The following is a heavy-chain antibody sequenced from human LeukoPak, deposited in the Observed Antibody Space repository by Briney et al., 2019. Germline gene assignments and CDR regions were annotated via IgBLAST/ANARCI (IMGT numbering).Heavy chain of an antibody. D-gene: IGHD3-22*01. CDR2: IYYSGST. CDR1: GGSISSSSYY. Sequence: SETLSLTCTVSGGSISSSSYYWGWIRQPPGKGLEWIGYIYYSGSTNYNPSLKSRVTISVDTSKNQFSLKLSSVTAADTAVYYCARDYYDSSGYPGGWFDPWGQGTLVTVSS. J-gene: IGHJ5*02. CDR3: ARDYYDSSGYPGGWFDP. V-gene: IGHV4-61*01.